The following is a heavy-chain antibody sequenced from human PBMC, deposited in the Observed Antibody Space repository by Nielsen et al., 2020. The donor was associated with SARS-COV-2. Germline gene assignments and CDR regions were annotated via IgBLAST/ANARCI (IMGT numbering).Heavy chain of an antibody. Sequence: SLKISCAASGFTFDDYAMHWVRQAPGKGLEWVSGISWNSGSIGYADSVKGRFTTSRDNAKNSLYLQMNSLRAEDTALYYCARNLAGYSTRLAFDPWGQGTLVTVSS. J-gene: IGHJ5*02. V-gene: IGHV3-9*01. CDR1: GFTFDDYA. CDR2: ISWNSGSI. D-gene: IGHD6-13*01. CDR3: ARNLAGYSTRLAFDP.